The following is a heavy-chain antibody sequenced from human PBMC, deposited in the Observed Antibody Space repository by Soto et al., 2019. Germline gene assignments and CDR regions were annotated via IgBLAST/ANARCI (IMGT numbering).Heavy chain of an antibody. V-gene: IGHV3-23*01. CDR2: IGGSGGT. J-gene: IGHJ4*02. Sequence: GGSLRLSCAASGFPFSNYAMSWVRLAPGKGLEWFSSIGGSGGTYYADSVKGRFTISRDNSNNVLYLQLNSLRAEDTAMYYCAKGQGWSYYFDSWGQGTLVTVSS. CDR3: AKGQGWSYYFDS. CDR1: GFPFSNYA. D-gene: IGHD2-15*01.